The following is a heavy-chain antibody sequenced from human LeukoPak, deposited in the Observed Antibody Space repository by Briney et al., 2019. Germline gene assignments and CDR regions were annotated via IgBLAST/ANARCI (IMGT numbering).Heavy chain of an antibody. Sequence: SETLSLTCGVYGYSLTNHFWIWLPQPPGKGLEWIGEILHNGATNYNPSLKSRVTISVDTSKNQFFLKLSSVTAADTAVYYCARGPAAIHPWGQGTLVTVSS. V-gene: IGHV4-34*12. D-gene: IGHD2-2*01. J-gene: IGHJ5*02. CDR2: ILHNGAT. CDR3: ARGPAAIHP. CDR1: GYSLTNHF.